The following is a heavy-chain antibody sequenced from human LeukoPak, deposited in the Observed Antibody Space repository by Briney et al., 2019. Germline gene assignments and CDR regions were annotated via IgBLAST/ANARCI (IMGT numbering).Heavy chain of an antibody. Sequence: SETLSLTCTVSGGSISSSSYYRGWIRQPPGKGLEWIGEINHSGSTNYNPSLKSRVTISVDTSKNQFSLKLSSVTAADTAVYYCARGRLSSSSWYGGTYAYYYGMDVWGQGTTVTVSS. J-gene: IGHJ6*02. CDR1: GGSISSSSYY. V-gene: IGHV4-39*07. CDR2: INHSGST. CDR3: ARGRLSSSSWYGGTYAYYYGMDV. D-gene: IGHD6-13*01.